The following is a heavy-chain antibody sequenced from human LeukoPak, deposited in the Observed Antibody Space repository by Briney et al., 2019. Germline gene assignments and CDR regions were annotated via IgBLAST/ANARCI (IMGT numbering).Heavy chain of an antibody. D-gene: IGHD3-10*01. CDR3: ARGPPGGQFDP. CDR2: IYYSGST. V-gene: IGHV4-59*01. J-gene: IGHJ5*02. CDR1: GGSISSYY. Sequence: SETLSLTCTVSGGSISSYYWTWIRQPPGKGLEWIGYIYYSGSTNYNPSLKSRVTISVDTSNNQCSLKLSSVTAADTAVYYCARGPPGGQFDPWGQGTLVTVSS.